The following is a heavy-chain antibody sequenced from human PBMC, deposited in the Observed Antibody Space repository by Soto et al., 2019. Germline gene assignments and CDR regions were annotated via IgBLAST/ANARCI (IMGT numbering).Heavy chain of an antibody. CDR2: IYHSGST. J-gene: IGHJ4*02. Sequence: SETLSLTCAVSGYSISSGYYWGWIRQPPGKGLERIGSIYHSGSTYYNPSLKSRVTISVDTSKNQFSLKLSSVTAADTAVYYCARAGLLSVGEFDYWGQGXLVTVSS. CDR1: GYSISSGYY. V-gene: IGHV4-38-2*01. D-gene: IGHD3-10*01. CDR3: ARAGLLSVGEFDY.